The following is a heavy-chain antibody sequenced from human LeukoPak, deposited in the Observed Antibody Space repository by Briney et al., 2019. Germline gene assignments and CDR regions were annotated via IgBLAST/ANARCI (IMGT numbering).Heavy chain of an antibody. J-gene: IGHJ6*03. CDR1: GFTFSSYS. Sequence: PGGSLRLSCAASGFTFSSYSMNWVRQAPGKGLEWVSYISPSSSTIYYADSVKGRFTISRDNAKNSLYLQMNSLRAEDTAVYYCARWSRGLSPPRLYYYYYMDVWGKGTTVTVSS. CDR3: ARWSRGLSPPRLYYYYYMDV. V-gene: IGHV3-48*01. CDR2: ISPSSSTI. D-gene: IGHD1-26*01.